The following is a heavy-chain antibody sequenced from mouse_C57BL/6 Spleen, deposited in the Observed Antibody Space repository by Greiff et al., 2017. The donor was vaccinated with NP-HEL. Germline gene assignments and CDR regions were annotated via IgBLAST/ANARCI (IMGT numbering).Heavy chain of an antibody. CDR2: IYPRDGST. CDR3: ARGRTAQPYYFDY. Sequence: QVQLQQSDAELVKPGASVKISCKASGYTFTDYTIHWMKQRPEQGLEWIGYIYPRDGSTKYNEKFKGKATLTADKSSSTAYMQLNSLTSEDSAVDFCARGRTAQPYYFDYWGQGTTLTVSS. J-gene: IGHJ2*01. D-gene: IGHD1-2*01. V-gene: IGHV1-78*01. CDR1: GYTFTDYT.